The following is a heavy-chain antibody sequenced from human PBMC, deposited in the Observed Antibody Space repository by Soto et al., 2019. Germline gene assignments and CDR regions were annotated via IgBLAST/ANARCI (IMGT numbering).Heavy chain of an antibody. V-gene: IGHV3-74*01. J-gene: IGHJ4*02. Sequence: EVQLVESGGGLVQPGGSLRLSCAASGFTFSVYWMHWVRQAPGKGLVWVSRINSDGSTTSYADSVKGRFTISRDNAKNTLYLQMNSLRAEDTAVYYCGRERLGWNDVGLDYWGQGSLITVSS. D-gene: IGHD1-1*01. CDR2: INSDGSTT. CDR3: GRERLGWNDVGLDY. CDR1: GFTFSVYW.